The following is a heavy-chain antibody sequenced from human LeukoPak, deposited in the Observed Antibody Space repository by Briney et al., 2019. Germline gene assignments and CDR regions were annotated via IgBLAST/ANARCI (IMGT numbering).Heavy chain of an antibody. Sequence: GGSLRLSCVASGITFDDYATYWVRQVPGKGLEWVSGISWNSDTIDYVDSVKGRFTISRDNAKNSLFLQMNSLRAEDTAVYYCARAGGSSWADYWGQGTLVIVSS. D-gene: IGHD6-13*01. CDR2: ISWNSDTI. CDR1: GITFDDYA. V-gene: IGHV3-9*01. CDR3: ARAGGSSWADY. J-gene: IGHJ4*02.